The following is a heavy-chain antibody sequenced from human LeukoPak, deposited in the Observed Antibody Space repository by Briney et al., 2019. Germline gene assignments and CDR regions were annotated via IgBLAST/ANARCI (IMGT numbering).Heavy chain of an antibody. D-gene: IGHD2-15*01. V-gene: IGHV1-18*04. CDR2: ISAYNGNT. CDR1: GYTFTSYG. J-gene: IGHJ5*02. Sequence: ASVKVSCKASGYTFTSYGISWVRQAPGQGLERMGWISAYNGNTNYAQKLQGRVTMTTDTSTSTAYMELRSLRSDDTAVYYCARYCSGGSCYPDDWFDPWGQGTLVTVSS. CDR3: ARYCSGGSCYPDDWFDP.